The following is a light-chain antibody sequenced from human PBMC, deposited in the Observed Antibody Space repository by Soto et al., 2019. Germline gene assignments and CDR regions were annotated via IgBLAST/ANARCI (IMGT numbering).Light chain of an antibody. CDR3: CSYVSSKNYV. CDR2: EVS. Sequence: QSVLTQPASVSGSPGQSITISCTGTRTDVGGYNFVSWYQQHPGKAPKLIIYEVSNRPSGVSNRFSGSKSDNTASLTISGLQAEDDADYYCCSYVSSKNYVFGNGTKVTV. J-gene: IGLJ1*01. CDR1: RTDVGGYNF. V-gene: IGLV2-14*01.